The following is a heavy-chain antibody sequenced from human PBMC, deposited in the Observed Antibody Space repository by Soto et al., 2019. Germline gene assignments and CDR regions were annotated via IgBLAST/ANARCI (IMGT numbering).Heavy chain of an antibody. D-gene: IGHD6-19*01. CDR1: GVTFNNYA. CDR2: IIPLFGSP. CDR3: ARGPVAVLGMGLHFDY. J-gene: IGHJ4*02. V-gene: IGHV1-69*06. Sequence: QEHLVQSGAEVKKPGSSVKVSCKAYGVTFNNYAISWVRQAPGQGLDWMGGIIPLFGSPKYAQKFQGRVTITADKSTNTAYMEVINLRSEDTGVYYCARGPVAVLGMGLHFDYWAQGALITVS.